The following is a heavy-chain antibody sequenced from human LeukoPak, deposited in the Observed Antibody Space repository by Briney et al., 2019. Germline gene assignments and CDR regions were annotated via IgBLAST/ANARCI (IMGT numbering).Heavy chain of an antibody. CDR1: GFTFSSYS. V-gene: IGHV3-21*01. CDR2: NSSSSSYI. CDR3: ARGGDITMIVVVPFDY. Sequence: QPGGSLRLSCAASGFTFSSYSMNWVRQAPGKGLEWVSSNSSSSSYIYYADSVKGRFTISRDNAKNSLYLQMNSLRAEDTAVYYCARGGDITMIVVVPFDYWGQGTLVTVSS. D-gene: IGHD3-22*01. J-gene: IGHJ4*02.